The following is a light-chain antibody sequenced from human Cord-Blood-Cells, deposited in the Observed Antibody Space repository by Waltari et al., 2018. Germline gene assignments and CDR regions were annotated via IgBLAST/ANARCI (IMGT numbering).Light chain of an antibody. CDR3: SSYPSRSTLEV. Sequence: QSATTQPASVSGSPGQSITLSCTGTSSEGGGYNYDTWYQQHPGKAPNLIIYDVSNRPSGVSHRFSGSTSGNTASLTISGLHAEDEADYYCSSYPSRSTLEVFGGRTKLTFL. CDR2: DVS. J-gene: IGLJ3*02. V-gene: IGLV2-14*01. CDR1: SSEGGGYNY.